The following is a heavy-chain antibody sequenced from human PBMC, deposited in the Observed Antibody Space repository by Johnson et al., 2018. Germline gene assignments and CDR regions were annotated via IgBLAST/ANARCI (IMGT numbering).Heavy chain of an antibody. CDR2: ISYDGSNK. D-gene: IGHD5-24*01. J-gene: IGHJ3*02. CDR1: GFTFSSYA. Sequence: VQLFESGGGVVQPGRSLRLSCAASGFTFSSYAMHWVRQAPGKGLEWVAVISYDGSNKYYADSVKGRFTISRDNSKNTLYLQMNSLRAEDTAVYYCARDVEMATIGDAFDIWGQGTMVTVSS. CDR3: ARDVEMATIGDAFDI. V-gene: IGHV3-30-3*01.